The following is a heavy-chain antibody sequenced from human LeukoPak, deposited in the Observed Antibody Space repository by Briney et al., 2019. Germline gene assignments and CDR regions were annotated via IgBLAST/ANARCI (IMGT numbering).Heavy chain of an antibody. Sequence: PGGSLRLSCAASGFTVSNNYMSWVRQAPGKGLEWVSVIYSSGGTFYSDFVKGRFTISRDYSKNTLHLQMNSLRADDTAVYYCARDSNGPAFWGQGTLVTVSS. D-gene: IGHD6-19*01. V-gene: IGHV3-53*01. CDR3: ARDSNGPAF. CDR2: IYSSGGT. J-gene: IGHJ4*02. CDR1: GFTVSNNY.